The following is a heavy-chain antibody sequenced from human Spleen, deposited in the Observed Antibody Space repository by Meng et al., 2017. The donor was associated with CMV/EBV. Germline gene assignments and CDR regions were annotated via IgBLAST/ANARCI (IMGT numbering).Heavy chain of an antibody. J-gene: IGHJ4*02. D-gene: IGHD3-10*01. CDR1: GGSINSRNYY. CDR2: IYYSGAT. Sequence: LRLSCSVSGGSINSRNYYWSWVRQYPGRGLEWVGHIYYSGATYYTPSLRSRLIISLDTSKNQFSLRLSSVTAADTAVYFCARVLYYYGSASNFDHWGQGTLVTVSS. V-gene: IGHV4-31*03. CDR3: ARVLYYYGSASNFDH.